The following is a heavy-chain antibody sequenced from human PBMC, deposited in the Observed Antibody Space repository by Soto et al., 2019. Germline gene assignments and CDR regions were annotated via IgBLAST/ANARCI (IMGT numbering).Heavy chain of an antibody. Sequence: GESLKISCQGSGGRFTSYWIGWVRQMPGKGLEWMGIIYPGDSDTRYSPSFQGQVTISADKSISTAYLQWSSLKASDTAMYYCARSEWSGRDYYYYGMDVWGQGTTVTVSS. V-gene: IGHV5-51*01. CDR3: ARSEWSGRDYYYYGMDV. CDR1: GGRFTSYW. CDR2: IYPGDSDT. D-gene: IGHD3-3*01. J-gene: IGHJ6*02.